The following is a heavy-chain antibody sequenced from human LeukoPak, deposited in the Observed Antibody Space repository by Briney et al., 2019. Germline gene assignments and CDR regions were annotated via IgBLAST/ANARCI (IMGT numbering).Heavy chain of an antibody. CDR3: VRSDGSGYYPRTLDY. CDR1: GYTFNSDG. CDR2: ISAYNGNR. D-gene: IGHD3-22*01. Sequence: ASVTVSCKASGYTFNSDGFSWVRQATGQGLEWMGWISAYNGNRNYAQKLQGRVTMTTDTSTSTAYMELRSLRSDDTAVYYCVRSDGSGYYPRTLDYWGQGTLVTVSS. J-gene: IGHJ4*02. V-gene: IGHV1-18*01.